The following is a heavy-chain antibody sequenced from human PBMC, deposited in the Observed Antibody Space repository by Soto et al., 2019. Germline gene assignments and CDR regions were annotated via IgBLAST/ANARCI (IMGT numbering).Heavy chain of an antibody. V-gene: IGHV3-48*03. CDR3: TRGRPGGWYFDL. J-gene: IGHJ2*01. CDR1: GFNFRSYE. Sequence: EVQLVESGGGLVQPGGSLRLSCAASGFNFRSYEMNWVRQAPGKGLEWVSYISGSASCIYYADSVKGRFTISRDNAKNSLYLQMNSLRAEDTAVYYCTRGRPGGWYFDLWGRGTLVTVSS. D-gene: IGHD3-10*01. CDR2: ISGSASCI.